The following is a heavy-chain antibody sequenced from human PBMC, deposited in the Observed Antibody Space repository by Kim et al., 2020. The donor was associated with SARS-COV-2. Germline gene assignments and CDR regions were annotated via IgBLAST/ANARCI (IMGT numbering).Heavy chain of an antibody. CDR3: ARLWRGSKYSSSGGMAV. J-gene: IGHJ6*02. CDR1: GYSFTSYW. V-gene: IGHV5-51*01. D-gene: IGHD6-6*01. CDR2: FYPGDFVI. Sequence: GESLKISCEGSGYSFTSYWIALGRQIPRKGLNSRWIFYPGDFVIKYIPAVQGHFPIPSEKSISTSYLHLSSLKASDTAMYYCARLWRGSKYSSSGGMAVWGQGTTV.